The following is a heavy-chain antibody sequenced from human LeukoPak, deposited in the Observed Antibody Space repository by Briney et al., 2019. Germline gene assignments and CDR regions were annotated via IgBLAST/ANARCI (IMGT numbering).Heavy chain of an antibody. CDR1: GGSFSGYY. CDR3: SSHVSAAAGGR. J-gene: IGHJ4*02. Sequence: SETLSLTCAVYGGSFSGYYWSWIRQPPGKGLEWIGEINHSGSTKYNPSLQSRVTISMDTSKNQFSLKLNSMTAADTAVYYCSSHVSAAAGGRWGPGTLVTISS. V-gene: IGHV4-34*01. D-gene: IGHD6-13*01. CDR2: INHSGST.